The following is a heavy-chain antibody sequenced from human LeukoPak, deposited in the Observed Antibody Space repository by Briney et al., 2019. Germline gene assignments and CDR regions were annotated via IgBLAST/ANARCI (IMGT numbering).Heavy chain of an antibody. CDR1: GYGFTDYY. Sequence: ASVNISCKASGYGFTDYYIDWVQQAPGKGLEWLGWISGYTGDTKYAQKLQGRVTMTTDTSTSTAYMELRSLRSDDTAVYYCAREDCTNGVCYPGDYWGQGTLVTVSS. CDR3: AREDCTNGVCYPGDY. CDR2: ISGYTGDT. D-gene: IGHD2-8*01. V-gene: IGHV1-18*04. J-gene: IGHJ4*02.